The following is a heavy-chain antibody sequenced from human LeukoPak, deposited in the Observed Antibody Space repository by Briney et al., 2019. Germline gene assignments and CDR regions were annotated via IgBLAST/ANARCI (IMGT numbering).Heavy chain of an antibody. J-gene: IGHJ4*02. CDR1: GFTFSSYS. D-gene: IGHD2-2*01. CDR3: ARGGYQLLWY. CDR2: ISSSSNTI. Sequence: GGSLRLSCAASGFTFSSYSMNWVRQAPGKGLEWVSYISSSSNTIYYADSVKGRFTISRDNAKSSLYLQMNSLTDEDTAVYYCARGGYQLLWYWGQGTLVTVSS. V-gene: IGHV3-48*02.